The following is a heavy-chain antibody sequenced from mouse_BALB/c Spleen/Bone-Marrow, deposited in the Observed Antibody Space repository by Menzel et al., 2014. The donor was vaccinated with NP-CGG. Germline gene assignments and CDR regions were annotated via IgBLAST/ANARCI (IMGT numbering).Heavy chain of an antibody. CDR3: VRRENPIVYYAMDY. J-gene: IGHJ4*01. CDR1: GYSFTGYY. Sequence: LVKTGASVKISCKASGYSFTGYYMHWVKQSHGKSLEWIGYISCYNGATSYNQNFKGKATFTVDTSSSTAYMQFNSLTSEDSAVYYCVRRENPIVYYAMDYWGQGTSVTVSS. CDR2: ISCYNGAT. V-gene: IGHV1S34*01.